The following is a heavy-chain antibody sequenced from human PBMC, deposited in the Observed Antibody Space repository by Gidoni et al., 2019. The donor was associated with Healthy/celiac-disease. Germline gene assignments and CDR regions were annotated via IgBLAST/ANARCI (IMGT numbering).Heavy chain of an antibody. V-gene: IGHV4-39*01. Sequence: QLQLQESGPGLVKPSETLSLPCTVSVGSISSSSYYWGWIRQPPGKGLEWIGSIYYSGSTYYNPSIKSRVTISVDTSKNQFSLKLSSVTAADTAVYYCARPRIAVARTDAFDIWGQGTMVTVSS. CDR1: VGSISSSSYY. CDR2: IYYSGST. D-gene: IGHD6-19*01. J-gene: IGHJ3*02. CDR3: ARPRIAVARTDAFDI.